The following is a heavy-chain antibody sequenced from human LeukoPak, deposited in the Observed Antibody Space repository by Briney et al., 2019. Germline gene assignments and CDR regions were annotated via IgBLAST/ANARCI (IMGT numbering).Heavy chain of an antibody. CDR1: GFTFSSYA. D-gene: IGHD1-14*01. CDR2: ISGSGGST. Sequence: GGSLRLPCAASGFTFSSYAMSWVRQAPGKGLEWVSAISGSGGSTYYADSVKGRFTISRDNSGNSLYLQMNSLTTEDTAFYYCARTGNFDHWGQGALVTVSS. J-gene: IGHJ4*02. CDR3: ARTGNFDH. V-gene: IGHV3-23*01.